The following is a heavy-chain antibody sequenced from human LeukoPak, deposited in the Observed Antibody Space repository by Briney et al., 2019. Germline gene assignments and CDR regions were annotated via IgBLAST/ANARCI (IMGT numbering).Heavy chain of an antibody. J-gene: IGHJ4*02. D-gene: IGHD5-12*01. Sequence: PSETLSLTCTVSGGSISSYYWSWIRQPPGKGLEWIGYIYYSGSTNYNPSLKSRVTISVDTSKNQFSLKLSSVTAADTAVYYCARGGYDNDYWGQGTLVTVSS. V-gene: IGHV4-59*01. CDR3: ARGGYDNDY. CDR2: IYYSGST. CDR1: GGSISSYY.